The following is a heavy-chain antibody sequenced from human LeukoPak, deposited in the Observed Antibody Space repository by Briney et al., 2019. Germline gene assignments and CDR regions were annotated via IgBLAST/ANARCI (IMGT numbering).Heavy chain of an antibody. V-gene: IGHV4-59*01. CDR2: TYNSENT. Sequence: SETLSLTCTVSGGSISTYSWSWIRQPPGKGLEWIGYTYNSENTNYNPSLKSRVTISVDTSKNQFSLKLSSVTAADTAVYYCARVDRSGSDYWGQGIMVTVSS. CDR3: ARVDRSGSDY. J-gene: IGHJ4*02. D-gene: IGHD3-10*01. CDR1: GGSISTYS.